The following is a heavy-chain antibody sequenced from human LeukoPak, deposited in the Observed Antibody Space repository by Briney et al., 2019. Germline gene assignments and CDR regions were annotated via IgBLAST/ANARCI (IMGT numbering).Heavy chain of an antibody. CDR1: GYTFTSYD. J-gene: IGHJ4*02. CDR2: MNPNSGNT. V-gene: IGHV1-8*01. D-gene: IGHD3-9*01. Sequence: ASVKVSCKASGYTFTSYDINWVRQATGQGLEWMGWMNPNSGNTGYAQKFQGRATMTRNTSISTAYMELSSLRSEDTAVYYCARGRDRQGYYDVLTGPISPINDYWGQGTLVTVSS. CDR3: ARGRDRQGYYDVLTGPISPINDY.